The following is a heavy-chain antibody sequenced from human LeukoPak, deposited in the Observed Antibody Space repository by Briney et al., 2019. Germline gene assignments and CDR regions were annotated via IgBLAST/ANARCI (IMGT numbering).Heavy chain of an antibody. D-gene: IGHD3-16*02. J-gene: IGHJ5*02. CDR1: GYTFASYY. CDR3: ARDLGSYRIGFDP. V-gene: IGHV1-2*02. CDR2: INPNGGST. Sequence: ASVKVSCKASGYTFASYYMHWVRQAPGQGLEWMGIINPNGGSTYYAQKFQGRVTMTRDTSISTAYMELSRLRSDDTAVYYCARDLGSYRIGFDPWGQGTLVTVSS.